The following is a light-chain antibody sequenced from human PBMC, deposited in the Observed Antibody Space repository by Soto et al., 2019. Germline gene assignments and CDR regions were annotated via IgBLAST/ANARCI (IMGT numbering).Light chain of an antibody. Sequence: QSALTQPPSASGSPGQSVTISCTGTSSDVGGYNYVSWYQQHPGKVPKLMIYEVSKRPSGVPDRFSGSKSGNTASLTVSGLQAEDEADYYCISYAGSNNLVFGGGTKLTV. V-gene: IGLV2-8*01. CDR2: EVS. CDR1: SSDVGGYNY. CDR3: ISYAGSNNLV. J-gene: IGLJ2*01.